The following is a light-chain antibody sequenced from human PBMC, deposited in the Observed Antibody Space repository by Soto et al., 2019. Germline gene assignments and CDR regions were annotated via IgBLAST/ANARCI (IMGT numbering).Light chain of an antibody. Sequence: QSVLTQPPSVSGAPGQRVTISCTGSGSNIGALYDVNWYQQLPGTAPKLLIYGDNNRPSGVPDRFSGSKSGTSASLAITGLQAEDEAEYYCQSYDSSLSACVFGGGTKATVL. J-gene: IGLJ2*01. CDR3: QSYDSSLSACV. CDR1: GSNIGALYD. V-gene: IGLV1-40*01. CDR2: GDN.